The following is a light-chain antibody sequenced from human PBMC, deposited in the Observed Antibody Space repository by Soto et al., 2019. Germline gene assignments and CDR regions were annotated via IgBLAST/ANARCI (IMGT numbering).Light chain of an antibody. CDR3: QQYAGSLYT. V-gene: IGKV3-20*01. CDR2: DAS. J-gene: IGKJ2*01. CDR1: QSIYTK. Sequence: EIVLTQSPGTLSLSPGEGATLSCRASQSIYTKLAWYQKKSGQAPRLLIYDASTRAYGIPDRFSGSGSGTDFSLTISRLEPEDFAVYYCQQYAGSLYTFAQGTKLEIK.